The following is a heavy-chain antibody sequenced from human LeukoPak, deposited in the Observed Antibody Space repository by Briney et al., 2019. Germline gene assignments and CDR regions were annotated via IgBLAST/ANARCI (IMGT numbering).Heavy chain of an antibody. CDR1: GFTVSTKY. D-gene: IGHD1-26*01. CDR3: ARVGDHYHWYFDL. V-gene: IGHV3-53*01. CDR2: IYSGEST. Sequence: QPGGSLTLSCAASGFTVSTKYMSWVRQAPGKGPEWVSIIYSGESTYYAESVKGRFIVSRDNSKNTLYLQMNSLRVDDTAVYSCARVGDHYHWYFDLWGRGTLVTVSS. J-gene: IGHJ2*01.